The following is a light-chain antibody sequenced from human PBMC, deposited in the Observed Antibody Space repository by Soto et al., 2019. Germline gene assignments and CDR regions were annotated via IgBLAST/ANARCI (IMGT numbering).Light chain of an antibody. J-gene: IGKJ5*01. V-gene: IGKV1-39*01. CDR1: QSISSY. Sequence: DIQMTQFPSSLSAAVGDRFTIACRASQSISSYLNWYQQKPGGAPKLLIYDASSLQSGVPSRFGGSGSGTDFTLTISSLQPEDFAVYYCQQYGSSPITFGQGTRLEIK. CDR3: QQYGSSPIT. CDR2: DAS.